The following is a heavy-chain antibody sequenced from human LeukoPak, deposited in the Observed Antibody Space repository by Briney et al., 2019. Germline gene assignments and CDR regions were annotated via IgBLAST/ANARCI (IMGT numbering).Heavy chain of an antibody. CDR1: GDSVSSNGAA. CDR3: ARSGGSSDAFDI. D-gene: IGHD1-26*01. CDR2: TYYRSKWYN. J-gene: IGHJ3*02. V-gene: IGHV6-1*01. Sequence: SQTLSLTCAISGDSVSSNGAAWNWIRQSPSRGLEWLGRTYYRSKWYNDYALSVKSRITVNPDTSKNQFSLQLNSVTPEDTAVYYCARSGGSSDAFDIWGQGTMVTVSS.